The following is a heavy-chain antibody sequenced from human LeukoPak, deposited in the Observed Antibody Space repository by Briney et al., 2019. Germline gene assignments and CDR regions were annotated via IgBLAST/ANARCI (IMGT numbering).Heavy chain of an antibody. D-gene: IGHD6-6*01. Sequence: PSETLSLTCAVYGGSFSGYYWSWIRQPPGKGLEWIGGIYHSGSTYYNPSLKSRVTISVDTSKNQFSLKLSSVTAADTAVYYCARQTSSSSYYYYYYYMDVWGKGTTVTVSS. CDR1: GGSFSGYY. V-gene: IGHV4-34*01. CDR2: IYHSGST. J-gene: IGHJ6*03. CDR3: ARQTSSSSYYYYYYYMDV.